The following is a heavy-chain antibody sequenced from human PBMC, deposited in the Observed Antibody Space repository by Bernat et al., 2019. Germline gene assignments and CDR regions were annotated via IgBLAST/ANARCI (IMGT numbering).Heavy chain of an antibody. CDR1: GFTFSSYS. Sequence: EVQLVESGGGLVQPGGSLRLSCAASGFTFSSYSMNWVRQAPGKGLEWVSYISSSSSTIYYADSVKGRFTISRDNAKNSLYLQMNSLRDEDTAVYYCARDLGAIGWLRFDYYYGMDVWGQGTTVTVSS. CDR2: ISSSSSTI. CDR3: ARDLGAIGWLRFDYYYGMDV. J-gene: IGHJ6*02. V-gene: IGHV3-48*02. D-gene: IGHD5-12*01.